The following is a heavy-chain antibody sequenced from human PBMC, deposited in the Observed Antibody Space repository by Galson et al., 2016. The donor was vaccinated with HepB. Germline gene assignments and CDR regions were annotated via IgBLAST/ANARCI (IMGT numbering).Heavy chain of an antibody. D-gene: IGHD3-22*01. V-gene: IGHV4-4*02. CDR1: GGSISGRNW. Sequence: SETLSLTCTVSGGSISGRNWWSWVRQPPGKGLEWIGEIYHNGSTNYNTSLKSRVTLSVDMSQKHFSLHLTSATAADTDVYYCASWLFVPAIVKDYYFDYWGHGSLVTVSA. J-gene: IGHJ4*01. CDR3: ASWLFVPAIVKDYYFDY. CDR2: IYHNGST.